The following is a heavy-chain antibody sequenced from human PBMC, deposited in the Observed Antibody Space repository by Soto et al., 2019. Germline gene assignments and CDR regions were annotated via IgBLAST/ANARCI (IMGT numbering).Heavy chain of an antibody. CDR3: ARGRYYYDSSGYPAFDI. D-gene: IGHD3-22*01. CDR2: INSDGSST. J-gene: IGHJ3*02. V-gene: IGHV3-74*01. Sequence: EVQLVESGGGLVQPGGSLRLSCAASGFTFSSYWMHWVRQAPGKGLVWVSRINSDGSSTSYADSVKGRFTISRDNAKKTLYLQMNSLRAEDTAVYYCARGRYYYDSSGYPAFDIWGQGTMVTVSS. CDR1: GFTFSSYW.